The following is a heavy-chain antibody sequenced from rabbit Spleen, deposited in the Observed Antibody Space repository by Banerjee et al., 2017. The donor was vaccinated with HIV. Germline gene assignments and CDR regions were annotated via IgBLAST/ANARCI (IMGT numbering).Heavy chain of an antibody. Sequence: QEQLEESGGDLVKPEGSLTLTCTASGFSFSSSYWICWVRQAPGKGLEWIACIGTGDGRTYYASWAKGRFTISKTSSTTVTLQMTSLTAADTATYFCARDAAYAGYGYILWGQGTLVTVS. CDR1: GFSFSSSYW. J-gene: IGHJ3*01. CDR3: ARDAAYAGYGYIL. CDR2: IGTGDGRT. V-gene: IGHV1S45*01. D-gene: IGHD6-1*01.